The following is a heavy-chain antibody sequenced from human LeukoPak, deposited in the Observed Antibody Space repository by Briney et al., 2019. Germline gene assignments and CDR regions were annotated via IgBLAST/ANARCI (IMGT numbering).Heavy chain of an antibody. D-gene: IGHD5-12*01. CDR1: GGSISSSNW. CDR2: IYHSGST. J-gene: IGHJ4*02. V-gene: IGHV4-4*02. Sequence: QASETLSLTCAVSGGSISSSNWWSWVRQPPGKGLEWIGEIYHSGSTNYNPSLKSRVTISVDKSKNQSSLKLSSVTAADTAVYYCARDVVATIGVFDYWGQGTLVTVSS. CDR3: ARDVVATIGVFDY.